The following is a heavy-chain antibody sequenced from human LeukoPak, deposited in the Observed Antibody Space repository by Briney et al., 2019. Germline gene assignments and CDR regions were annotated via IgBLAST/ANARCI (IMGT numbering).Heavy chain of an antibody. V-gene: IGHV3-30*03. CDR1: GFTFSSYG. Sequence: PGGSLRLSCAASGFTFSSYGTHWVRQAPGKGLEWVAVISYDGSNKYYADSVKGRFTISRDNSKNTLYLQMNSLRAEDTAVYYCAGNYYYYYGMDVWGQGTTVTVSS. CDR3: AGNYYYYYGMDV. CDR2: ISYDGSNK. J-gene: IGHJ6*02.